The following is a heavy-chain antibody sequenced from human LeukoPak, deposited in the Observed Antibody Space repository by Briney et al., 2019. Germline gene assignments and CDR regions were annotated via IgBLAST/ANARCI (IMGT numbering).Heavy chain of an antibody. Sequence: GGSLRLSSAASGFTFDDYAMHWVRQAPGKGLEWVSGISWNSGSIGYADSVKGRFTISRDDAKNSLYLQMNSLRAEDTALYYCAKSTGVVYSSSPIDYWGQGTLVTVSS. D-gene: IGHD6-13*01. CDR3: AKSTGVVYSSSPIDY. V-gene: IGHV3-9*01. J-gene: IGHJ4*02. CDR2: ISWNSGSI. CDR1: GFTFDDYA.